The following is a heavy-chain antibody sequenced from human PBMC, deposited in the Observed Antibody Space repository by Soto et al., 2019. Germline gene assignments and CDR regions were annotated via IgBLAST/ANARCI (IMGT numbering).Heavy chain of an antibody. CDR1: VGTFSSYA. V-gene: IGHV1-69*13. Sequence: XSVKVSCKASVGTFSSYAISWVRQAPGQGLEWMGGIIPIFGTANYAQKFQGRVTITADETTSTAYMELSSLRSEDTAVYYCARVGTAAAEESVFDYWGQGTLVTASS. J-gene: IGHJ4*02. CDR2: IIPIFGTA. CDR3: ARVGTAAAEESVFDY. D-gene: IGHD6-13*01.